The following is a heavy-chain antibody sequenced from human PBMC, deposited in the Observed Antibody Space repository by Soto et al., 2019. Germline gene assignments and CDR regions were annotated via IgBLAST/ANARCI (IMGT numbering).Heavy chain of an antibody. CDR3: ARDVPATAAVLWDS. Sequence: ASVKVSCKASGYTFSNYGISWLRQAPGQGLEWMGWISAYNGNRDYAQSFQGRVTLTTDTSRNTAYMELRSLTSDDTAVYYCARDVPATAAVLWDSWGQGTQVTV. CDR2: ISAYNGNR. V-gene: IGHV1-18*04. J-gene: IGHJ4*02. D-gene: IGHD3-3*02. CDR1: GYTFSNYG.